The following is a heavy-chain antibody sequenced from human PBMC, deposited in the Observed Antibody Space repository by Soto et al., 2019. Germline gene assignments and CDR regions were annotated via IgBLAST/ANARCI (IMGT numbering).Heavy chain of an antibody. CDR2: LIPIFGTA. CDR1: GGTFSSYA. J-gene: IGHJ4*02. D-gene: IGHD3-22*01. Sequence: QVQLVQSGAEVKKPGSSVKVSCKASGGTFSSYAISWVRQAPGQGLEWMGGLIPIFGTANYAQKFQGRVTITADESTSTAYMELSSLRSEDTAVYYCARDATYYYDSSGYYFGYWGQGTLVTVSS. CDR3: ARDATYYYDSSGYYFGY. V-gene: IGHV1-69*01.